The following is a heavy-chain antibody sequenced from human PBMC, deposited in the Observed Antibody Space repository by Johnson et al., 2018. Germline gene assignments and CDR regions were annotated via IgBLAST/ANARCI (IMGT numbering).Heavy chain of an antibody. CDR1: GFTFSSYA. J-gene: IGHJ3*02. CDR3: ARLPYGDYAREGNPDAFDI. V-gene: IGHV3-30-3*01. CDR2: ISYDGHNT. D-gene: IGHD4-17*01. Sequence: QVQLVQSGGGVVQPGRSLRLSCAASGFTFSSYAMHWVRQAPGKGLEWVAVISYDGHNTYYADSVKGRFTMSRDNSKNTLTLQMNSLSAEDTAVYYRARLPYGDYAREGNPDAFDIWGQGTMVTVSS.